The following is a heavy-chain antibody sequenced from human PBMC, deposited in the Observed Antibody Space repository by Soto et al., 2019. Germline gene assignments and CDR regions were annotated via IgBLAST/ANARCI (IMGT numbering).Heavy chain of an antibody. CDR2: IYSGGST. V-gene: IGHV3-53*01. CDR1: GFTVSSNY. CDR3: ARGLAHDGSQTYGMDV. D-gene: IGHD3-16*01. Sequence: GGSLRLSCAASGFTVSSNYMSWVRQAPGKGLEWVSVIYSGGSTYYADSVKGRFTMSRDNSKNTLYLQMNSLRAEDTAVYYCARGLAHDGSQTYGMDVWGQGTTVTVSS. J-gene: IGHJ6*02.